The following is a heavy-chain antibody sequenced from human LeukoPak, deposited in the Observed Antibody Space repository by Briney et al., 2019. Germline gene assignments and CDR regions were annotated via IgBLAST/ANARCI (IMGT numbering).Heavy chain of an antibody. CDR2: INHSGNT. V-gene: IGHV4-34*01. CDR3: ARGSMITVTGTDY. J-gene: IGHJ4*02. D-gene: IGHD4-17*01. Sequence: SETLSLTCAVYGGSFSGYYWSWIRQPPGKGLEWIGEINHSGNTNYNPSLKSRVTISVDTSKNQFSLKLSSVTAADTAVYYCARGSMITVTGTDYWGQGTLVTVSS. CDR1: GGSFSGYY.